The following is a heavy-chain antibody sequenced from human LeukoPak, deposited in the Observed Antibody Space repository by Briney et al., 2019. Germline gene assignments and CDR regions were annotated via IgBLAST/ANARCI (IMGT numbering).Heavy chain of an antibody. D-gene: IGHD3-22*01. Sequence: ASVKVSCKASGGTFSSYAISWVRQAPGQGLEWMGRIIPILGIANYAQKFQGRVTITADKSTSTAYMELSSLRSEDTAVYYCARGLYYYDSSGYYPGHFDYWGQGTLVTVSS. V-gene: IGHV1-69*04. CDR2: IIPILGIA. J-gene: IGHJ4*02. CDR3: ARGLYYYDSSGYYPGHFDY. CDR1: GGTFSSYA.